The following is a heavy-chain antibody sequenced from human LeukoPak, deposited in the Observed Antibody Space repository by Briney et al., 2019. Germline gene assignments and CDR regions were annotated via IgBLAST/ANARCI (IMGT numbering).Heavy chain of an antibody. V-gene: IGHV3-23*01. J-gene: IGHJ4*02. CDR1: GFTFSSYG. CDR3: AKADYASGTYGAFDY. Sequence: GGSLRLSCAASGFTFSSYGMSWVRQAPGKGLEWVSAIRGSGDSTYYADSVKGRFTISRDNSKNTLYLQMNSLRAEDTAVYYCAKADYASGTYGAFDYWGQGTLVTVSS. CDR2: IRGSGDST. D-gene: IGHD3-10*01.